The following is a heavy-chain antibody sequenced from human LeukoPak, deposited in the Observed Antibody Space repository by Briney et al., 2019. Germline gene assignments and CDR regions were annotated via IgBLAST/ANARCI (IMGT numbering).Heavy chain of an antibody. V-gene: IGHV4-61*01. D-gene: IGHD3-22*01. J-gene: IGHJ4*02. CDR1: GYSISSGYY. CDR2: IYYSGST. Sequence: SETLSLTCTVSGYSISSGYYWGWIRQPPGKGLEWIGYIYYSGSTNYNPSLKSRVTISVDTSKNQFSLKLSSVTAADTAVYYCARARHYDSSGYYYFDYWGQGTLVTVSS. CDR3: ARARHYDSSGYYYFDY.